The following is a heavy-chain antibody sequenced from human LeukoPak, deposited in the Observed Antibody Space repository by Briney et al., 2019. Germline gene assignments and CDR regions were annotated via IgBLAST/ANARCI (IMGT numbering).Heavy chain of an antibody. J-gene: IGHJ4*02. Sequence: GGSLRLSCAASGFMFSIYNMNWVRQAPGKGLEWISFITNSGSPIYYADSMRGRFTISRDKAKNSLYLQMSSLRDEDTAVYYCARGRTSSWYFDYWGQGTLVTVSS. CDR2: ITNSGSPI. CDR1: GFMFSIYN. CDR3: ARGRTSSWYFDY. V-gene: IGHV3-48*02. D-gene: IGHD6-13*01.